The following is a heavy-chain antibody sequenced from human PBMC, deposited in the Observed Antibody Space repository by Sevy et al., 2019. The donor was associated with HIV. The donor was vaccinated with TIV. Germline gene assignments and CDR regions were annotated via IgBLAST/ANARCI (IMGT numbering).Heavy chain of an antibody. CDR2: IWYDGSNK. CDR3: ARVREDTAMVYRLLDDYYGMDV. J-gene: IGHJ6*02. V-gene: IGHV3-33*08. D-gene: IGHD5-18*01. CDR1: GFTFSSYE. Sequence: GGSLRLSCAASGFTFSSYEMNWVRQAPGKGLEWVAVIWYDGSNKYYADSVKGRFTISRDNSKNTLYLQMNSLRAEDTAVYYCARVREDTAMVYRLLDDYYGMDVWGQGTTVTVSS.